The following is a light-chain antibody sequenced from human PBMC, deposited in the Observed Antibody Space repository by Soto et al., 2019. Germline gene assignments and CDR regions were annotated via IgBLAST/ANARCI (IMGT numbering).Light chain of an antibody. V-gene: IGKV3-11*01. CDR1: QSVSSF. CDR3: QHRSNSMYT. J-gene: IGKJ2*01. Sequence: EIVLTQSPATLSLSPGERVTLSCRASQSVSSFLAWYQQQPGQAPRLLIYDASNRATGIPARFSGSGSGTDFTLTISSLEPEDFAVYYCQHRSNSMYTFGQGTKLELK. CDR2: DAS.